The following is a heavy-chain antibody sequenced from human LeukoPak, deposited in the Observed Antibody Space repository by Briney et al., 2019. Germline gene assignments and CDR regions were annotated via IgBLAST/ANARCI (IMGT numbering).Heavy chain of an antibody. V-gene: IGHV3-7*04. Sequence: GGSLRLACAVSGFTFSSYWMSWVRQAPGKGLEWVANIKQDGREKYYVDSVKGRFTISRDNAKNSLYLQMNSLRAEDTAVYYCARGVRIAVAGNIDYWGQGTLVTVSS. J-gene: IGHJ4*02. D-gene: IGHD6-19*01. CDR1: GFTFSSYW. CDR2: IKQDGREK. CDR3: ARGVRIAVAGNIDY.